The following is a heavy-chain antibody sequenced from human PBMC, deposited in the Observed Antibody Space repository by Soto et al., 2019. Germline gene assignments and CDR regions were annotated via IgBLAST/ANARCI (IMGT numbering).Heavy chain of an antibody. CDR2: IYYSGST. J-gene: IGHJ4*02. CDR3: ARSDYSNYHYYFDY. V-gene: IGHV4-39*01. Sequence: SETLSLTCTVSGGSISSSSYYWGWIRQPPGKGLEWIGSIYYSGSTYYNPSLKSRVTISVDTSKNQFSLKLSSVTAADTAVYYCARSDYSNYHYYFDYWGQGTLVT. D-gene: IGHD4-4*01. CDR1: GGSISSSSYY.